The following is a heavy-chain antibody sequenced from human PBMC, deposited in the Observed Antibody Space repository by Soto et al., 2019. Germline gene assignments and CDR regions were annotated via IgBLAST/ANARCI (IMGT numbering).Heavy chain of an antibody. V-gene: IGHV4-30-4*01. Sequence: QVQLQESGPGLVKPSQTLSLTCTVSGGSISSGDYYWSWIRQPPGKGLEWIGYIYYSGSTYYNPSLKSRVTIAVDTFKNQFSLKLSSVTAADTAVYYCARDPVLRYYPPYGIDVWGQGTTGTVSS. CDR3: ARDPVLRYYPPYGIDV. D-gene: IGHD3-9*01. J-gene: IGHJ6*02. CDR2: IYYSGST. CDR1: GGSISSGDYY.